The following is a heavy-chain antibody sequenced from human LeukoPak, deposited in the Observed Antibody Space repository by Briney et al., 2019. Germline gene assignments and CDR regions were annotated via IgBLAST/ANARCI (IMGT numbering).Heavy chain of an antibody. CDR3: AKDRDGYFNWLSSLDY. Sequence: PGGSLRLSCAASGFTFSSYGMHWVRQAPGKGLEWVAFIRYDGSNKYYADSVKGRFTISRDNSKNTLYLQMNSLRAEDTAVYYCAKDRDGYFNWLSSLDYWGQGTLVTVSS. V-gene: IGHV3-30*02. CDR1: GFTFSSYG. CDR2: IRYDGSNK. D-gene: IGHD3-9*01. J-gene: IGHJ4*02.